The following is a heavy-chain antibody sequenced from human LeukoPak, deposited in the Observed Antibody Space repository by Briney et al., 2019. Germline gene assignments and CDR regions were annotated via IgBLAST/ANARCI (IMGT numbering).Heavy chain of an antibody. CDR3: AREGSCYCDSSGYDWNAFDI. J-gene: IGHJ3*02. CDR2: MNPNGGNT. D-gene: IGHD3-22*01. CDR1: GYTFSSYD. V-gene: IGHV1-8*01. Sequence: ASVKVSCKASGYTFSSYDINWVRQATGQGLEWMGWMNPNGGNTGYAQKFQGRVTMTRNTSKSTAYMELSSLRSEDTAVYYCAREGSCYCDSSGYDWNAFDIWGQGTMVTVSS.